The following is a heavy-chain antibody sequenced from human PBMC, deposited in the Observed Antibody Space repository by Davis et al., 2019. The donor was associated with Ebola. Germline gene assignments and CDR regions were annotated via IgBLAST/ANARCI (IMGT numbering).Heavy chain of an antibody. CDR2: ISGSGGST. V-gene: IGHV3-23*01. CDR1: GFTFSSYA. Sequence: GESLKISCAASGFTFSSYAMSWVRQAPGKGLEWVSAISGSGGSTYYADSVKGRFTISRDNSKNTLYLQMSSLRAEDTAVYYCVKDRGGITGTGAEYWGQGTLITVSS. J-gene: IGHJ4*02. CDR3: VKDRGGITGTGAEY. D-gene: IGHD1-7*01.